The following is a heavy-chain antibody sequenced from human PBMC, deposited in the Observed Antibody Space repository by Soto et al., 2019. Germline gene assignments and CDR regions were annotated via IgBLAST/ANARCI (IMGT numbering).Heavy chain of an antibody. V-gene: IGHV3-33*01. CDR3: ARDFTAAAGTIDY. J-gene: IGHJ4*02. CDR2: IWYDGSNK. Sequence: GGALRLSCAASGCTFSSYLMDWVRQGPGKGLEWVAVIWYDGSNKYYADSVKGRFTISRDNSKNTLYLQMNSLRAEDTAVYYCARDFTAAAGTIDYWGQGTLVTVSS. D-gene: IGHD6-13*01. CDR1: GCTFSSYL.